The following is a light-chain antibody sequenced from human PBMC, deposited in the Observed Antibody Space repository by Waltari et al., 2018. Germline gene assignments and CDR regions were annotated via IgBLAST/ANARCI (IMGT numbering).Light chain of an antibody. CDR1: QSISCY. V-gene: IGKV1-39*01. Sequence: IQMTQSPSSLSAAVGDRVTITCRASQSISCYVNWYQQKPGKAPKVLIYATSSLQSGVPSRFSGSGSGTDFTLTITSLQPEDFATYYCQQSYRTPPLTFGGGTKVEIK. CDR3: QQSYRTPPLT. CDR2: ATS. J-gene: IGKJ4*01.